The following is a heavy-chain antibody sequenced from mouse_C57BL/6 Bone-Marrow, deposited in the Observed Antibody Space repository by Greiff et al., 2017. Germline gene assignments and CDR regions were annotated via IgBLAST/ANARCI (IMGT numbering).Heavy chain of an antibody. CDR2: IDPENGDT. CDR1: GFTIKDDY. CDR3: TTELRYAMDY. Sequence: VQLKQSGAELVRPGASVKLSCTASGFTIKDDYMHWVKQRPEQGLEWIGWIDPENGDTEYASKFQGKATITADTSSNTAYLQLSSLTSEDTAVYYCTTELRYAMDYWGQGTSVTVSS. J-gene: IGHJ4*01. V-gene: IGHV14-4*01. D-gene: IGHD1-1*01.